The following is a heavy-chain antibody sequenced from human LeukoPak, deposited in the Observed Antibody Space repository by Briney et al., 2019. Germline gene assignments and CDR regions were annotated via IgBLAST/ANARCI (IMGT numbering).Heavy chain of an antibody. Sequence: SETLSLTCTVSGGSISSSSYYWGWIRQPPGKGLEWIGTIYYSGSTYYNPSLKSRVTISVDTSKNQFSLKLSSVTAAGTALYYCASPPSSVIEYFQHWGQGTLVTVSS. J-gene: IGHJ1*01. CDR3: ASPPSSVIEYFQH. CDR1: GGSISSSSYY. V-gene: IGHV4-39*01. CDR2: IYYSGST. D-gene: IGHD6-6*01.